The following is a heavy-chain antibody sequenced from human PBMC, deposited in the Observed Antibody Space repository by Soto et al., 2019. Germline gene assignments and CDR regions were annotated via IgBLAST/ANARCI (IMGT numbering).Heavy chain of an antibody. CDR1: GLSFSRDA. CDR3: AKSEYDYDRGREYHYGMGV. CDR2: ISYDGRDK. J-gene: IGHJ6*02. D-gene: IGHD3-22*01. V-gene: IGHV3-30*18. Sequence: GGSMRLAYAASGLSFSRDALHWVRQAPGKGLEWVAVISYDGRDKYYVDSVKGRFTITRDNSENTLYLQMNSLRAEDTAVYFCAKSEYDYDRGREYHYGMGVWGQGTTVTVSS.